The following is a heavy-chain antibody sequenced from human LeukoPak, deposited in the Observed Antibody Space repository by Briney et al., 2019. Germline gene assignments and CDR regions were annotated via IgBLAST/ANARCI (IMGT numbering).Heavy chain of an antibody. D-gene: IGHD1-7*01. CDR3: ARGRNWNLHFDY. J-gene: IGHJ4*02. CDR1: SGSISSSNW. CDR2: IYYSGST. Sequence: PSETLSLTCAVSSGSISSSNWWSWVRQPPGKGLEWIGNIYYSGSTYYNPSLKSRVTISVDTSKNQFSLKLSSVTAADTAVYYCARGRNWNLHFDYWGQGTLVTVSS. V-gene: IGHV4-4*02.